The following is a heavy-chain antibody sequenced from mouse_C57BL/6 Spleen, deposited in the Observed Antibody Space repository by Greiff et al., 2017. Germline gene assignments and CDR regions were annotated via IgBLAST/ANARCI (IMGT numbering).Heavy chain of an antibody. Sequence: EVKLVESGGGLVKPGGSLKLSCAASGFTFSSYAMSWVRQTPEKRLEWVATISDGGSYTYYPDNVKGRFTISRDNAKNNLYLQMSHLKSVDTAMYYCARDVPYYYGSSYRGNYFGYWGQGTTLTVST. CDR1: GFTFSSYA. V-gene: IGHV5-4*01. CDR3: ARDVPYYYGSSYRGNYFGY. CDR2: ISDGGSYT. D-gene: IGHD1-1*01. J-gene: IGHJ2*01.